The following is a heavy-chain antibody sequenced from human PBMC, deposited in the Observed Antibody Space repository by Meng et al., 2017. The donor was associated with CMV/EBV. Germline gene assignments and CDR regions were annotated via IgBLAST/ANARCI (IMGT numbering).Heavy chain of an antibody. J-gene: IGHJ5*02. D-gene: IGHD2-2*02. CDR1: GFTFSNAW. V-gene: IGHV3-21*01. Sequence: GGSLRLSCAASGFTFSNAWMSWVRQAPGKGLEWVSSISSSSSYIYYADSVKGRFTISRDNAKNSLYLQMNSLRAEDTAVYYCARYCSSTSCYRFDPWGQGTLVTVSS. CDR2: ISSSSSYI. CDR3: ARYCSSTSCYRFDP.